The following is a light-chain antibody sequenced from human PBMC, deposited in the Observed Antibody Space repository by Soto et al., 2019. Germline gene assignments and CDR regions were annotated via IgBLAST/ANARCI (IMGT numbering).Light chain of an antibody. J-gene: IGKJ4*01. CDR2: AAS. Sequence: DIQMTQSPSSLSAPVGDRVTITCRASQSIGRYLNWYQQKPGKAPKLLIYAASSLHSGVPSRFSGSGSGTDFTLTISSLQPEDFATYSCQQTYRTPLTFGGGTKVDIK. CDR1: QSIGRY. CDR3: QQTYRTPLT. V-gene: IGKV1-39*01.